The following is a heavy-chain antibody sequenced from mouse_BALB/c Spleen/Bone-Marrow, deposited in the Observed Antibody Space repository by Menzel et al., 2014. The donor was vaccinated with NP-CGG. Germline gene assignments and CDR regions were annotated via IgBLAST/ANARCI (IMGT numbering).Heavy chain of an antibody. Sequence: VQLQQSGAELVKPGAPVKLSCKASGYTFTRYWMNWVKQRPGRGLEWIGRIDPSDSETHYNQKFKDKATLSVDKSSSTAYIQLSSLTSEDAAVYYCARDGNYYFDYWDQGTTLTVSS. V-gene: IGHV1-69*02. CDR3: ARDGNYYFDY. D-gene: IGHD2-1*01. CDR2: IDPSDSET. J-gene: IGHJ2*01. CDR1: GYTFTRYW.